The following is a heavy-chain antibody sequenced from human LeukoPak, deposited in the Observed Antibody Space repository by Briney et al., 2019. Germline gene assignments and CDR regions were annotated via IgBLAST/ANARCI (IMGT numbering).Heavy chain of an antibody. Sequence: PSETLSLTCAVYRGSFSGYDWHWIRQPPGKGLEWIGEINHSGRTNYNPSLKSRVTMSLDTSKNQFSLKLSSVTAADAAVYYCARGVSDGSYFAYWGQGTLVTVSS. V-gene: IGHV4-34*01. D-gene: IGHD1-26*01. CDR1: RGSFSGYD. CDR3: ARGVSDGSYFAY. CDR2: INHSGRT. J-gene: IGHJ4*02.